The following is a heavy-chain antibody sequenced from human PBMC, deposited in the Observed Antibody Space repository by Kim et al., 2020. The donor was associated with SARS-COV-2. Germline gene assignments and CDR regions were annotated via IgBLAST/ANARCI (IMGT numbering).Heavy chain of an antibody. CDR2: INHSGST. CDR1: GGSFSGYY. V-gene: IGHV4-34*01. Sequence: SEILSLTCAVYGGSFSGYYWSWIRQPPGKGLEWIGEINHSGSTNYNPSLKSRVTISVDTSKNQFSLKLSSVTAADTAVYYCARDLGYYDSSGYYYDDAFDIWGQGTMVTVSS. J-gene: IGHJ3*02. D-gene: IGHD3-22*01. CDR3: ARDLGYYDSSGYYYDDAFDI.